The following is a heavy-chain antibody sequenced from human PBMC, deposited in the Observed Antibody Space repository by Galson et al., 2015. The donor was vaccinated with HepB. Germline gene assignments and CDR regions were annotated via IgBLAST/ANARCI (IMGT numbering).Heavy chain of an antibody. CDR1: GYTFANYA. J-gene: IGHJ3*02. Sequence: SVKVSCKASGYTFANYAMNWVRQAPGQGLEWMGWINTNTGTPTYAQGFTGRFVFSLDTSATTTYLQISSLKAEDTAVYYCARDNGGDMVAFNIWGQGTMVTVSS. V-gene: IGHV7-4-1*02. CDR3: ARDNGGDMVAFNI. CDR2: INTNTGTP. D-gene: IGHD2-21*02.